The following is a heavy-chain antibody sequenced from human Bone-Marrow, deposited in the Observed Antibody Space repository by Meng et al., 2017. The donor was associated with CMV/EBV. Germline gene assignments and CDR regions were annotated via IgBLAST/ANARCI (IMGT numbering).Heavy chain of an antibody. CDR2: IYYSGST. CDR3: ARDHSAAGPDY. J-gene: IGHJ4*01. Sequence: SETLSLTCTVSGSSISSRSYYWGWIRQPPGKGLEWIESIYYSGSTYYNPSLKCRVTISVDTSKNQFSLKLSSVTAADTAVYYCARDHSAAGPDYWGHGTLVTVSS. V-gene: IGHV4-39*07. CDR1: GSSISSRSYY. D-gene: IGHD6-25*01.